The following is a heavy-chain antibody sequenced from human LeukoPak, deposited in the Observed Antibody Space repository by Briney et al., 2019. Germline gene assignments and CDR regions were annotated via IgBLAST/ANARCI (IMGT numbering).Heavy chain of an antibody. D-gene: IGHD3-22*01. V-gene: IGHV3-23*01. CDR3: AKDGDYYDSSGPHYFDY. CDR1: GFTFSSYA. J-gene: IGHJ4*02. CDR2: ISGSGGST. Sequence: GGSLRLSCAASGFTFSSYAMSWVRQAPGKGLEWVSAISGSGGSTYYADSVKGRFTISRDNSKDTLYLQMNSLRAEDTAVYYCAKDGDYYDSSGPHYFDYWGQGTLVTVSS.